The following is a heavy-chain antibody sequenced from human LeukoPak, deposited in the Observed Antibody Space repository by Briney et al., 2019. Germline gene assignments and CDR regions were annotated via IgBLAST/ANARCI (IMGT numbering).Heavy chain of an antibody. CDR2: INHSGST. CDR1: GGSFSGYY. CDR3: ARNGAYSFVV. V-gene: IGHV4-34*01. D-gene: IGHD5-18*01. Sequence: SETLSLTCAVYGGSFSGYYWSWIRQPPGKGLEWIGEINHSGSTNYNPSLKSRVTISVDTSKNQFSLKLSSVIAADTAVYFCARNGAYSFVVWGQGTLVTVSS. J-gene: IGHJ4*02.